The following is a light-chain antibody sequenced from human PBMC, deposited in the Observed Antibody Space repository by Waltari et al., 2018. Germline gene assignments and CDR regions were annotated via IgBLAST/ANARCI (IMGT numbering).Light chain of an antibody. CDR3: VLSMGSGIWV. CDR1: SGSVSTTYY. J-gene: IGLJ3*02. Sequence: QTVVTQEPSLSVSPGGTVTLTCGLSSGSVSTTYYPSWYPQAPGQAPRTLIFDTNTRSSGVPDRFSCSILDNKAALTITGAQADDESDYYCVLSMGSGIWVFGGGTKLTVL. CDR2: DTN. V-gene: IGLV8-61*01.